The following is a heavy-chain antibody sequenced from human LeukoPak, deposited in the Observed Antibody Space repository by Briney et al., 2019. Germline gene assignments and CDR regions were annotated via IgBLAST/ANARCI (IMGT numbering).Heavy chain of an antibody. J-gene: IGHJ4*02. Sequence: GGSLRLSCAASGFTFSSYSMNWVRQAPGKGLEWVSSISSSSSYIYYADSVKGRFTISRDNSKNTLYLQMNSLRAEDTAVYYCAKNRTSVDYWGQGTLVTVSS. D-gene: IGHD5/OR15-5a*01. CDR3: AKNRTSVDY. CDR1: GFTFSSYS. V-gene: IGHV3-21*04. CDR2: ISSSSSYI.